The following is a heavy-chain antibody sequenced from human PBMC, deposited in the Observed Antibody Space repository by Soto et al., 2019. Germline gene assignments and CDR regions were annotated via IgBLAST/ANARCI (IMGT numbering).Heavy chain of an antibody. Sequence: QVQLVQSGAEVKKPGSSVKVSCKASGGTFSSYAISWVRQAPGQGLEWMGGIIPIFGTANYAQKFQGRVTITADETTSTASLELSSPGSGDPAVYYCAREGGGGVDIVATMALDYWGQGTLVTVSS. D-gene: IGHD5-12*01. CDR3: AREGGGGVDIVATMALDY. CDR2: IIPIFGTA. CDR1: GGTFSSYA. J-gene: IGHJ4*02. V-gene: IGHV1-69*01.